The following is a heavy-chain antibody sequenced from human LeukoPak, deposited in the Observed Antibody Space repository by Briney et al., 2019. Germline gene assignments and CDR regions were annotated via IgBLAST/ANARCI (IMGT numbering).Heavy chain of an antibody. J-gene: IGHJ6*03. D-gene: IGHD2-15*01. Sequence: GGSLRLSCAASGFTFSGYGMHWVRQAPGKGLEWVTVIWSDGSNKYYADSVKGRFTISRDNSKNTLYLQMNSLRAEDTAVYYCARIGSSRLYYYYYMDVWGKGTTVTVSS. CDR2: IWSDGSNK. CDR1: GFTFSGYG. V-gene: IGHV3-33*01. CDR3: ARIGSSRLYYYYYMDV.